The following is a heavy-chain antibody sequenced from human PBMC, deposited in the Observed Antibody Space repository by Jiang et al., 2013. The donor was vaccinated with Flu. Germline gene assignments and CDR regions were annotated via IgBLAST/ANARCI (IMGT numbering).Heavy chain of an antibody. V-gene: IGHV5-10-1*01. CDR2: IDPSDSYT. CDR3: ARGSSSSWYSYYFDY. D-gene: IGHD6-13*01. CDR1: GYSFTSYW. J-gene: IGHJ4*02. Sequence: GAEVKKPGESLRISCKGSGYSFTSYWISWVRQMPGKGLEWMGRIDPSDSYTNYSPSFQGHVTISADKSISTAYLQWSSLKASDTAMYYCARGSSSSWYSYYFDYWGQGTLVTVSS.